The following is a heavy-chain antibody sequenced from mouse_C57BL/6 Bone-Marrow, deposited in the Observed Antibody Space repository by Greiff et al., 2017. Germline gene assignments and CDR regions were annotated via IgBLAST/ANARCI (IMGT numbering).Heavy chain of an antibody. V-gene: IGHV1-81*01. CDR2: IYPRSGNT. CDR3: ARGSSGYAY. D-gene: IGHD3-2*02. CDR1: GYTSTSYG. J-gene: IGHJ3*01. Sequence: VKLMESGAELARPGASVKLSCKASGYTSTSYGISWVKQRTGQGLEWIGEIYPRSGNTYYNEKFKGKATLTADKSSSTAYMELRSLTSEDSAVYFCARGSSGYAYWGQGTLVTVSA.